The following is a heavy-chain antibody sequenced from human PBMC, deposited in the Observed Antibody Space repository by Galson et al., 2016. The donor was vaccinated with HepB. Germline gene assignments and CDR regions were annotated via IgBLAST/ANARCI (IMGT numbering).Heavy chain of an antibody. CDR1: GDSVTNDDTI. V-gene: IGHV6-1*01. J-gene: IGHJ6*02. Sequence: CAISGDSVTNDDTIWNWIRQSPSRGLEWLGRTYYRSQWSNDYADSVKSRITVTSDTSKNQFSLQLDSVTPDDTATYFCTRGYMQNGMNVWGQGTTVTVS. CDR3: TRGYMQNGMNV. D-gene: IGHD5-24*01. CDR2: TYYRSQWSN.